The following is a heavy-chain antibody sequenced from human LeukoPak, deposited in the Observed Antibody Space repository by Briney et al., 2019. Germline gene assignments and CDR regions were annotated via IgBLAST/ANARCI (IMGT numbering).Heavy chain of an antibody. CDR3: ARDRGGRGYWYLDL. Sequence: GGSLRLSCAASGFTVSSNYMSWVRQAPGKGLEWVSDIYSGGSAYYADSVKGRFTISRHNSKNTLYLQMNSLRAEDTAVYYCARDRGGRGYWYLDLWGRGTLVTVSS. J-gene: IGHJ2*01. D-gene: IGHD3-10*01. V-gene: IGHV3-53*04. CDR1: GFTVSSNY. CDR2: IYSGGSA.